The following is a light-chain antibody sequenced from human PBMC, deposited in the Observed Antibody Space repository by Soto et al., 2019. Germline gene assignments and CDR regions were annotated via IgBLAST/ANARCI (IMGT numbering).Light chain of an antibody. CDR2: GAS. Sequence: EIVMTQSPATLSVSPGERATLSCRASQSVSSNLAWYQQKPGQAPRLLIYGASTRATGIPARFSGSGSGTEFTLTISSLQSEDFAVYICQHYVYPQWTFGPGTKVEIK. CDR3: QHYVYPQWT. V-gene: IGKV3-15*01. J-gene: IGKJ1*01. CDR1: QSVSSN.